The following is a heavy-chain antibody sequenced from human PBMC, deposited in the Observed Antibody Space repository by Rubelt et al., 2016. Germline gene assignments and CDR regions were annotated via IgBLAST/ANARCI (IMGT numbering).Heavy chain of an antibody. Sequence: YYSGSTYYNPSLKSRVTISVDTSKNQFSLKLSSVTAADTAVYYCARTDDYVGMDVWGQGTTVTVSS. CDR3: ARTDDYVGMDV. CDR2: YYSGST. J-gene: IGHJ6*02. D-gene: IGHD4-17*01. V-gene: IGHV4-31*02.